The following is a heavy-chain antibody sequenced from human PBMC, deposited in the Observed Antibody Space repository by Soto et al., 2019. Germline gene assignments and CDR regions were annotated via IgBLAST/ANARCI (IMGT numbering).Heavy chain of an antibody. Sequence: EVQLVESGGGLVQPGGSLRLSCAASGFTFSSYSMNWVRQAPGKGLEWVSSISSSSSYIYYADSVKGRFTISRDNAKNSLYLQMNSLRAEDTAVYYCARDSPDSSGYHDYWGQGTLVTVSS. CDR2: ISSSSSYI. D-gene: IGHD3-22*01. CDR3: ARDSPDSSGYHDY. J-gene: IGHJ4*02. CDR1: GFTFSSYS. V-gene: IGHV3-21*01.